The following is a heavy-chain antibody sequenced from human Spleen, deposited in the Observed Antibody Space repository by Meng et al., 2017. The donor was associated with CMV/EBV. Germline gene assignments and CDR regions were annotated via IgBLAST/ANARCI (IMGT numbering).Heavy chain of an antibody. CDR3: AREEGDF. CDR1: GFTFTSYL. V-gene: IGHV3-7*01. CDR2: IKQDGSET. Sequence: SLRLSCAASGFTFTSYLMSWVRQAPGKGLEWVANIKQDGSETYYEDSVKGRFTISRDNTKNSLYLQMNSLRVDDTAVYYCAREEGDFWSQGTLVTVSS. D-gene: IGHD3-3*01. J-gene: IGHJ4*02.